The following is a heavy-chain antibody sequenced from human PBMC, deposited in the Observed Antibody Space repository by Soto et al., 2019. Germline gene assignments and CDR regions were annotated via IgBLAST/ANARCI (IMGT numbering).Heavy chain of an antibody. J-gene: IGHJ4*02. CDR2: IYSGRST. CDR1: GVTVSRNY. V-gene: IGHV3-66*04. CDR3: ARHGYNYGGGYFDS. D-gene: IGHD5-18*01. Sequence: EVQLVESGGGLVQPGGSLRLSCAASGVTVSRNYMSCFRQAPGQGLEWVSVIYSGRSTYYADSVKGRFTISRDNSKNTLYLQMNSLRAEDTAVYYCARHGYNYGGGYFDSWCQGTLVTVSS.